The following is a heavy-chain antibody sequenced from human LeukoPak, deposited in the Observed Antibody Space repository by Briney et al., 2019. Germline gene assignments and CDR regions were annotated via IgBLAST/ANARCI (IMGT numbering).Heavy chain of an antibody. CDR2: INWNGGST. V-gene: IGHV3-20*04. J-gene: IGHJ4*02. CDR3: ARTRVVGATSRYYFDY. D-gene: IGHD1-26*01. CDR1: GFTFDDYG. Sequence: GGSLRLSCAASGFTFDDYGMSWVRQAPGKGLEWVSGINWNGGSTGYADSVKGRFTISRDNAKNSLYLQMNSLRAEDTALYYCARTRVVGATSRYYFDYWGQGTLVTVSS.